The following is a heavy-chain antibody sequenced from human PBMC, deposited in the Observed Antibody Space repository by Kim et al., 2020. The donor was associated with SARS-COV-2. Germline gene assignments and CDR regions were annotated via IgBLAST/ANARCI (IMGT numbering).Heavy chain of an antibody. D-gene: IGHD3-3*01. J-gene: IGHJ4*02. Sequence: ASVKVSCKASGYTFTSYGISWVRQAPGQGLEWMGWISAYNGNTNYAQKLQGRVTMTTDTSTSTAYMELRSLRSDDTAVYYCAREMSSRITIFGVVISTTPAFDYWGQGTLGTVSS. CDR1: GYTFTSYG. CDR3: AREMSSRITIFGVVISTTPAFDY. CDR2: ISAYNGNT. V-gene: IGHV1-18*01.